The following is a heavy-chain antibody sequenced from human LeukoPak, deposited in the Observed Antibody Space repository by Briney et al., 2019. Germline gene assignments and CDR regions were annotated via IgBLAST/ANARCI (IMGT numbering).Heavy chain of an antibody. CDR3: ARTQSQSGSYRYYFGY. D-gene: IGHD1-26*01. CDR2: IHYISNT. CDR1: GASVGSAGYH. J-gene: IGHJ4*02. V-gene: IGHV4-61*08. Sequence: SETLSLTCTVSGASVGSAGYHWSWIRQPPGGGLEWIGYIHYISNTNYNPSLKSRVTMSVDPSKNQFSLKLNSVTAADTAVYYCARTQSQSGSYRYYFGYWGQGTLVTVSS.